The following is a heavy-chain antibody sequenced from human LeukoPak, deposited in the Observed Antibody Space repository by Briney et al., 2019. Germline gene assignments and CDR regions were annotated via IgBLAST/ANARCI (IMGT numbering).Heavy chain of an antibody. J-gene: IGHJ4*02. V-gene: IGHV3-33*01. CDR1: RFTFRSCG. CDR2: IWYDGTNK. D-gene: IGHD2-15*01. CDR3: ARGGGYCSGGRYYQKRFDY. Sequence: GRSLRLSCGGSRFTFRSCGMLWLRQAPGRGLEWVAVIWYDGTNKYYADSVKGRFTISRDNSKNTLYLQMNSLRAEDTAVYYCARGGGYCSGGRYYQKRFDYWGQGTLVTVSS.